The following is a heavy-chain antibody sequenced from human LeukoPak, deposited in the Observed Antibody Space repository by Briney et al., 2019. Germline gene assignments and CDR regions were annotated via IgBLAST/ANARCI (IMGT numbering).Heavy chain of an antibody. Sequence: SVKVSCKASGGTFSSYAISWVRQAPGQGLEWMGRIIPILGIANYAQKFQGRVTITADKSTSTAYMELSSLRSEDTAVYYYARDSFAYYYDSSGYRDDYWGQGTLVTVSS. CDR1: GGTFSSYA. CDR2: IIPILGIA. J-gene: IGHJ4*02. CDR3: ARDSFAYYYDSSGYRDDY. V-gene: IGHV1-69*04. D-gene: IGHD3-22*01.